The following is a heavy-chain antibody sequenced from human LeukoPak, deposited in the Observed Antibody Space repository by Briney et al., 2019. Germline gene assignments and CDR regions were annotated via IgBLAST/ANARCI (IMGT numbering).Heavy chain of an antibody. V-gene: IGHV3-7*01. CDR3: ARDFRVVVAATLADYYYYGMDV. Sequence: GGSLRLSCAASGFTFSSYWMGWVRQAPGKGLEWVANIKQDGSEKYYVDSVKDRFTISRDNAKNSLYLQMNSLRAEDTAVYYCARDFRVVVAATLADYYYYGMDVWGQGTTVTVSS. D-gene: IGHD2-15*01. J-gene: IGHJ6*02. CDR2: IKQDGSEK. CDR1: GFTFSSYW.